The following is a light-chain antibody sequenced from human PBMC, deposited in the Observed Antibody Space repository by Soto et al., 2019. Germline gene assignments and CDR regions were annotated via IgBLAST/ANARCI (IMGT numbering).Light chain of an antibody. V-gene: IGKV3-15*01. Sequence: EIVMTHSPATLSVSPGERATLSCRASQSVSNNLAWYQQKPGQAPRLLICGASTRATAIPARFSGSGSGTEFTLTISSLQSEDFAVYFCQQYDNWPYTFGQGTKVDIK. J-gene: IGKJ2*01. CDR1: QSVSNN. CDR2: GAS. CDR3: QQYDNWPYT.